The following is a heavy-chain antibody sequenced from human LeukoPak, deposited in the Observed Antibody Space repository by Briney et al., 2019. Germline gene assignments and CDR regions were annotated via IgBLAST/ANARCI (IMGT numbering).Heavy chain of an antibody. V-gene: IGHV1-2*02. CDR2: INPNSGGT. CDR1: GYTFTGSY. D-gene: IGHD3-16*01. J-gene: IGHJ5*02. Sequence: EASVKVSCKASGYTFTGSYIHWVRQAPGQGLEWMGWINPNSGGTNYAQKFQGRVTMTRDTSISTVYMELTGLGSDDTAVYYCARGPYEYPNWFDPWGQGTLVIVSS. CDR3: ARGPYEYPNWFDP.